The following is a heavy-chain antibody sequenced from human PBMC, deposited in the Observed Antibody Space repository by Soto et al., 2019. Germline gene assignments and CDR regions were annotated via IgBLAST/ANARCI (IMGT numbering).Heavy chain of an antibody. CDR1: GVSISSGGYY. J-gene: IGHJ4*02. CDR2: IYYSGST. CDR3: ARSYYYDSRKTMYYFDY. D-gene: IGHD3-22*01. Sequence: PSETLSLTCTVSGVSISSGGYYLSWIRQHPGKGLEWIGYIYYSGSTYYNPSLKSRVTISVDTSKNQFSLKLSSVTAADTAVYYCARSYYYDSRKTMYYFDYWGQGTLVTVS. V-gene: IGHV4-31*03.